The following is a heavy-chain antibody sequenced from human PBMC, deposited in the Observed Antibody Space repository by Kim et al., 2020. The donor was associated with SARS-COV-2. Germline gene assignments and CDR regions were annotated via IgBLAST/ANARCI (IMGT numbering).Heavy chain of an antibody. D-gene: IGHD2-15*01. J-gene: IGHJ6*02. CDR1: GFTFSSYG. V-gene: IGHV3-30*18. Sequence: GGSLRLSCAASGFTFSSYGMHWVRQAPGKGLEWVAVISYDGSNKYYADSVKGRFTISRDNSKNTLYLQMNSLRAEDTAVYYCAKTRGYCSGGSCYKALGQYGMDVWGQGTTVTVSS. CDR3: AKTRGYCSGGSCYKALGQYGMDV. CDR2: ISYDGSNK.